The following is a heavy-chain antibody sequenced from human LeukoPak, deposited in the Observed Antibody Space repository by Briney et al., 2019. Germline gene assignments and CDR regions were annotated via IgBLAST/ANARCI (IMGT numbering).Heavy chain of an antibody. CDR1: GLTFSSYA. J-gene: IGHJ4*02. CDR3: AKRGTIVVVPAATFDY. Sequence: PGGSLRLSCAASGLTFSSYAMSWVRQAPGKGLEWVSPISGSGAGTYYADSVKGRFTISRDNSKNTLYLQMNSLRAEDTAVYYCAKRGTIVVVPAATFDYWGQGTLVTVSS. V-gene: IGHV3-23*01. CDR2: ISGSGAGT. D-gene: IGHD2-2*01.